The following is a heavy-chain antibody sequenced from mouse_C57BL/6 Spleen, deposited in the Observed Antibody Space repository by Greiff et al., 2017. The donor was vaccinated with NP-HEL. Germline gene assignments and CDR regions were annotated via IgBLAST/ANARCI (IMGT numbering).Heavy chain of an antibody. Sequence: VQLQQSGAELARPGASVKMSCKASGYTFTSYTMHWVKQRPGQGLEWIGYINPSSGYTKYNQKFKDKATLTADKSSSTAYMQLSSLTSEDSAVYYCAGNSNYYFDYWGQGTTLTVSS. CDR2: INPSSGYT. CDR3: AGNSNYYFDY. J-gene: IGHJ2*01. V-gene: IGHV1-4*01. CDR1: GYTFTSYT. D-gene: IGHD2-5*01.